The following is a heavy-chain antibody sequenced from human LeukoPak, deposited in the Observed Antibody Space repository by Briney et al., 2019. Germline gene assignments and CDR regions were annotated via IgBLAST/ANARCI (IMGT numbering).Heavy chain of an antibody. CDR3: AGEHVAVPGEN. CDR2: IKQDGSEK. CDR1: GFTFTRYW. D-gene: IGHD6-19*01. V-gene: IGHV3-7*01. Sequence: PGGSLRLSCAASGFTFTRYWMSWVRQAPGKGLEWVASIKQDGSEKYYVDSVKGRFTISRDNAKNSLYLQMNSLRDEDTAVYYCAGEHVAVPGENWGQGTLVTVSS. J-gene: IGHJ4*02.